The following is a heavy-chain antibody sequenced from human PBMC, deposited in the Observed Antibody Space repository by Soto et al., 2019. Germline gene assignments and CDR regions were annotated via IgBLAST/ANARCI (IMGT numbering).Heavy chain of an antibody. CDR3: ARGGFYGDSAFDY. CDR2: IYYSGST. Sequence: HPGKGLEWIGYIYYSGSTYYNPSLKSRVTISVDTSKNQFSLKLSSVTAADTAVYYCARGGFYGDSAFDYWGQATLVSVSS. V-gene: IGHV4-31*02. D-gene: IGHD4-17*01. J-gene: IGHJ4*02.